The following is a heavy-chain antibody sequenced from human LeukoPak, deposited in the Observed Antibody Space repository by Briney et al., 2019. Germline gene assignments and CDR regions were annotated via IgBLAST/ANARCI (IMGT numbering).Heavy chain of an antibody. D-gene: IGHD3-16*01. CDR1: GYTFTGYY. J-gene: IGHJ4*02. Sequence: ASVKVSCKASGYTFTGYYIHWVRQAHGQGLEWMGRINPSSGVTYYVQKFEGRVTMTRDTSVSTVYMEVGNLTSDDTAMYFCARRGFDSWGQGTLVTVSS. CDR3: ARRGFDS. CDR2: INPSSGVT. V-gene: IGHV1-2*06.